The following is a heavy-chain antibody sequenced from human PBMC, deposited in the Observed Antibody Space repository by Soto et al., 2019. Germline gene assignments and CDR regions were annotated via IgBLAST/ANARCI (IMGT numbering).Heavy chain of an antibody. D-gene: IGHD3-22*01. CDR2: ISGNGGST. CDR3: AKFVGDGNDYYDF. V-gene: IGHV3-23*01. CDR1: GFTFSSCA. Sequence: EVQLLESGGGLVQPGGSLRLSCAASGFTFSSCAMGWVRQAPGKGLEWVSGISGNGGSTYYADSVKGRFTISRDTSKNTLYLQMDSLGADDTAIYYCAKFVGDGNDYYDFWGQGTLVTVSS. J-gene: IGHJ4*02.